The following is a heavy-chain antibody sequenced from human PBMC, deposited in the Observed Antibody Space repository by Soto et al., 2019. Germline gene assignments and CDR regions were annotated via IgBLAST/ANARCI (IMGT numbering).Heavy chain of an antibody. Sequence: QVQLVQSGAEVKKPGSSVKVSCKASGGTLSSYTFSWVRQAPGQGLEWMGRIIPNLGITNYAQKFQGRITIIVDKSTSTSYMELSRLTSEDTAVYYCARDKGYCSGASCPDFDYWGQGTLVTVSS. V-gene: IGHV1-69*08. J-gene: IGHJ4*02. D-gene: IGHD2-15*01. CDR1: GGTLSSYT. CDR2: IIPNLGIT. CDR3: ARDKGYCSGASCPDFDY.